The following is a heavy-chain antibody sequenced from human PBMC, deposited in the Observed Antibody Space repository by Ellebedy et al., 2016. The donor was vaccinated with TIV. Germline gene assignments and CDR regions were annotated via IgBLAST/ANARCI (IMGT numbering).Heavy chain of an antibody. CDR1: GFSFSSYR. J-gene: IGHJ5*02. CDR3: AKNNGGSGPNWFAP. D-gene: IGHD2-15*01. CDR2: IRTTGAYI. Sequence: GGSLRLXCAASGFSFSSYRMNWVRQTPERGLEWVSSIRTTGAYIFYADSVKGRFTISRDNAKNSLYLEMTNLRGEDTATYYCAKNNGGSGPNWFAPWGQGTLVTVSS. V-gene: IGHV3-21*06.